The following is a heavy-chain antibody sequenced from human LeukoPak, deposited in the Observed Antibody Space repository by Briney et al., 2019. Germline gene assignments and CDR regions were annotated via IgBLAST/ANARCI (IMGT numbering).Heavy chain of an antibody. D-gene: IGHD3-22*01. J-gene: IGHJ4*02. V-gene: IGHV3-7*01. CDR1: GFTFSSYW. CDR3: ARTKTPHSSGYH. CDR2: INQDGSGK. Sequence: GGSLRLSCAASGFTFSSYWMSWVRQAPGKGLEWVANINQDGSGKYYVNSVKGRFTISRDNAKNSLYLQMNSLRAEDTAVYYCARTKTPHSSGYHWGQGTLVTVSS.